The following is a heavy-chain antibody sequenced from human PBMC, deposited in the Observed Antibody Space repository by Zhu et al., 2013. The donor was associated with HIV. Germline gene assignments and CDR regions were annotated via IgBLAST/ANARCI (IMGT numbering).Heavy chain of an antibody. J-gene: IGHJ5*02. V-gene: IGHV1-69*02. CDR2: IIPILGIA. Sequence: QVQLVQSGAEVKKPGSSVKVSCKASGGTFSSYTISWVRQAPGQGLEWMGRIIPILGIANYAQKFQGRVTITADKSTSTAYMELSSLRSEDTAVYYCARVRDGYTARYWFDPWGQGTLVTVSS. D-gene: IGHD5-12*01. CDR3: ARVRDGYTARYWFDP. CDR1: GGTFSSYT.